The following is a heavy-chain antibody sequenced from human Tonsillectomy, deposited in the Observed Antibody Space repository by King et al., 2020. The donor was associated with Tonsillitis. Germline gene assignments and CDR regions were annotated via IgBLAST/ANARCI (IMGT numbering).Heavy chain of an antibody. CDR2: ISSSSSYI. V-gene: IGHV3-21*01. CDR1: GFTFSSYS. Sequence: VQLVESGGGLVKPGGSLRLSCAASGFTFSSYSMNWVRQAPGKGLEWVSSISSSSSYIYYADSVKGRFTISRDNAKNSLYLQMISLRAEDTAVYYCARERDMVATGWFDPWGQGTLVTVSS. CDR3: ARERDMVATGWFDP. D-gene: IGHD5-12*01. J-gene: IGHJ5*02.